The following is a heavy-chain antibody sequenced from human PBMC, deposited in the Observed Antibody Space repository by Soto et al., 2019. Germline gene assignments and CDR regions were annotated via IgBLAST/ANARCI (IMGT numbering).Heavy chain of an antibody. CDR1: GYTFTSYD. J-gene: IGHJ3*02. D-gene: IGHD3-16*01. CDR3: ARGLSRIMITFGGVDAFDI. Sequence: ASVKVSCKASGYTFTSYDINWVRQATGQGLEWMGWMNSNSGNTGYAQKFQGRVTMTRNTSISTAYMELSSLRSEDTAVYYCARGLSRIMITFGGVDAFDIWGQGTMVTVS. CDR2: MNSNSGNT. V-gene: IGHV1-8*01.